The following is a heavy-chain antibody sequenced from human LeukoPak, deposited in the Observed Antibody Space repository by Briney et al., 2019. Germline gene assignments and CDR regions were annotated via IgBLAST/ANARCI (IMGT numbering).Heavy chain of an antibody. CDR3: AKVLQYYYYGMDV. J-gene: IGHJ6*02. V-gene: IGHV3-23*01. CDR1: GFTFSSYA. Sequence: GGSLRLSCAASGFTFSSYAMSWVRQASGKGLEWVSAISNSGGSTYYADSVKGRFTISRDNSKNTLYLQMNSLRAEDTAVYYCAKVLQYYYYGMDVWGQGTTVTVSS. D-gene: IGHD4-11*01. CDR2: ISNSGGST.